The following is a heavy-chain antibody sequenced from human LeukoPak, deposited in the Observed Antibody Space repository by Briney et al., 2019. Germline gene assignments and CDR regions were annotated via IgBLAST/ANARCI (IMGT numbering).Heavy chain of an antibody. CDR3: AREGGSYYPHYYFDY. CDR2: MSGSGRST. CDR1: GFTFSSFT. Sequence: GGSLRLSCAASGFTFSSFTMSWVRQAPGKGLEWVSAMSGSGRSTYYADSVKGRFTISRDNSKNTLYLQMNSLRAEDTAVYYCAREGGSYYPHYYFDYWGQGTLVTVSS. V-gene: IGHV3-23*01. J-gene: IGHJ4*02. D-gene: IGHD1-26*01.